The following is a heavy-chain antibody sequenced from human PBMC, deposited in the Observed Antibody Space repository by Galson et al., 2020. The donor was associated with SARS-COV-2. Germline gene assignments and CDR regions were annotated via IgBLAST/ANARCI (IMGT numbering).Heavy chain of an antibody. D-gene: IGHD3-10*01. V-gene: IGHV3-23*01. CDR3: AKGRYSNDY. Sequence: GESLKISCAASGFTFSSYAMSWVRQAPGKGLEWVSGISGSGATTNYADSVKGRLTISRDNSKNTLYLEMDSLRVEDTAVYYCAKGRYSNDYWGQGTLVTVSS. J-gene: IGHJ4*02. CDR1: GFTFSSYA. CDR2: ISGSGATT.